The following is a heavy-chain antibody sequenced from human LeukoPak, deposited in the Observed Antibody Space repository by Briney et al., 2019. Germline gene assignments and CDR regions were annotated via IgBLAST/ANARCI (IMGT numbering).Heavy chain of an antibody. J-gene: IGHJ5*02. CDR3: ARGQNGSGSYFKNWFDP. CDR1: GYSISSGHY. D-gene: IGHD3-10*01. V-gene: IGHV4-38-2*02. CDR2: IYESGNT. Sequence: PSETLSLTCSVSGYSISSGHYWGWIRQPPGKGLEWIGTIYESGNTYYNPSLKSRVTISVDTSKNQFSLKLSSVTAADTAVYYCARGQNGSGSYFKNWFDPWGQGTLVTVSS.